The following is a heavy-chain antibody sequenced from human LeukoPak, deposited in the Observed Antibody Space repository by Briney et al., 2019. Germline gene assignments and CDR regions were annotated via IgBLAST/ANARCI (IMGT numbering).Heavy chain of an antibody. Sequence: HPGGSLRLSCAASGFTLSSYWMRWVRQAPGKGLEWVANIKQEGSEKYYVDSVKGRFTISRDNAKKSMYLQMNSLRAEDTAVYYCARYGRSTSWAPFDYRGQGTLVTVSS. J-gene: IGHJ4*02. CDR1: GFTLSSYW. D-gene: IGHD2-2*01. V-gene: IGHV3-7*01. CDR3: ARYGRSTSWAPFDY. CDR2: IKQEGSEK.